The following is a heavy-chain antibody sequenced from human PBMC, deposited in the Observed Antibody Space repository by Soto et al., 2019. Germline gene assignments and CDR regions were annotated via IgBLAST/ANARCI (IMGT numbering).Heavy chain of an antibody. CDR1: GFTFSSYG. Sequence: LRLSCAASGFTFSSYGMHWVRQAPGKGLEWVAVISYDGSNKYYADSVKGRFTISRDNSKNTLYLQMNSLRAEDTAVYYCAKDLGSLGWFDPWGQGTLVTVSS. J-gene: IGHJ5*02. CDR3: AKDLGSLGWFDP. CDR2: ISYDGSNK. D-gene: IGHD3-10*01. V-gene: IGHV3-30*18.